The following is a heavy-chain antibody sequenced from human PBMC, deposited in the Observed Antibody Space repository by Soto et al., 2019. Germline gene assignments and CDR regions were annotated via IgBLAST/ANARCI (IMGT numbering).Heavy chain of an antibody. V-gene: IGHV4-31*03. CDR1: GGSISSGGYY. J-gene: IGHJ4*02. D-gene: IGHD3-10*01. Sequence: PSETLSLTCTVSGGSISSGGYYWSWIRQHPGKGLEWIGYIYYSGSTYYNPSLKSRVTISVDTSKNQFSLRLSSVTAADTAVYYCAREHLWFGEPDYSDYWGQGTLVTVSS. CDR3: AREHLWFGEPDYSDY. CDR2: IYYSGST.